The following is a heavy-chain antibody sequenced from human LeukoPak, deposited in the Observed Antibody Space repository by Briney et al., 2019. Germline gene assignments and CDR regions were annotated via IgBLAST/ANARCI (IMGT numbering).Heavy chain of an antibody. D-gene: IGHD1-26*01. CDR1: GFTFSSYA. V-gene: IGHV3-30-3*01. CDR3: ATGRSGSYGPYYFDY. Sequence: GGTLRLSCAASGFTFSSYAMHWVRQAPGKGLEWVAVISYDGSNKYYADSVKGRFTISRDNSKNTLYLQMNSLRAEDTAVYYCATGRSGSYGPYYFDYWGQGTLVTVSS. CDR2: ISYDGSNK. J-gene: IGHJ4*02.